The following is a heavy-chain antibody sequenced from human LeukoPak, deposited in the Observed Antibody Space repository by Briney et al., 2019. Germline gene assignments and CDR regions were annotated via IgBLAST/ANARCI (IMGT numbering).Heavy chain of an antibody. CDR2: INHSGST. V-gene: IGHV4-34*01. J-gene: IGHJ6*02. CDR3: ASLTRYSSSSILDYYYYGMDV. CDR1: GGSFSGYH. Sequence: PSETLSLTCAVYGGSFSGYHWSWIRQPPGKGLEWIGEINHSGSTNYNPSLKSRVTISVDTSKNQFSLKLSSVTAADTAVYYCASLTRYSSSSILDYYYYGMDVWGQGTTVTVSS. D-gene: IGHD6-6*01.